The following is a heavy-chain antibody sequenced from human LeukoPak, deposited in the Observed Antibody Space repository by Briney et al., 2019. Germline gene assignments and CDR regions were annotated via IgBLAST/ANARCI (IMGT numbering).Heavy chain of an antibody. D-gene: IGHD2-2*01. CDR1: GYTFTGYY. CDR2: INPNSGGT. V-gene: IGHV1-2*04. CDR3: ARETHCSSTSCYSFDY. Sequence: ASVKVSYKASGYTFTGYYMHWVRQAPGQGLEWVWWINPNSGGTNYAQKFQGWVTMTRDTSISTAYMELSRLRSDGTAVYYCARETHCSSTSCYSFDYWGQGTLVAVSS. J-gene: IGHJ4*02.